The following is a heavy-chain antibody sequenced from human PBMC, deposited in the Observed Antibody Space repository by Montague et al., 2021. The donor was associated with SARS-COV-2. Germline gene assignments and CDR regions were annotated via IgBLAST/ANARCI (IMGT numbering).Heavy chain of an antibody. CDR3: ARDSSSGSDWYYYYGMDV. CDR2: IWYDGSKN. D-gene: IGHD6-13*01. CDR1: GFTLSSYG. J-gene: IGHJ6*02. Sequence: SLRLSCAASGFTLSSYGMHWVRQAPGKGLEWVAIIWYDGSKNYYADSVKGRFTISRDNSKNTLYLQMNTLRAEDTAVYYCARDSSSGSDWYYYYGMDVWGQGTTVTVSS. V-gene: IGHV3-33*01.